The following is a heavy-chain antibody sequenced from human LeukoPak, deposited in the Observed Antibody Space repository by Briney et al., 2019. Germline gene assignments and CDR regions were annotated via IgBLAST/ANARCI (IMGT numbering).Heavy chain of an antibody. V-gene: IGHV3-53*05. CDR1: GFSVSTNY. Sequence: PGGSLRLSCVASGFSVSTNYMNWVRQAPGKGPEWVSVLYDSNENFYLAAVVGRFFISRDSPTNTLYLQMNSLRPGDTAVYYCARGLSGHSIFGSGLSDYWGRGTLVTVSS. J-gene: IGHJ4*02. D-gene: IGHD3-22*01. CDR3: ARGLSGHSIFGSGLSDY. CDR2: LYDSNEN.